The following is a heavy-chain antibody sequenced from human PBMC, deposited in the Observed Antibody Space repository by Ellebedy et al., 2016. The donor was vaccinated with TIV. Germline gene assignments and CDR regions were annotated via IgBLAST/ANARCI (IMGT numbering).Heavy chain of an antibody. D-gene: IGHD6-13*01. CDR3: ARILAAAGKRDY. J-gene: IGHJ4*02. V-gene: IGHV1-2*02. Sequence: ASVKVSXXASGGTFSSYAISWVRQAPGQGLEWMGWINPNSGGTNYAQKFQGRVTMTRDTSISTAYMELSRLRSDDTAVYYCARILAAAGKRDYWGQGTLVTVSS. CDR2: INPNSGGT. CDR1: GGTFSSYA.